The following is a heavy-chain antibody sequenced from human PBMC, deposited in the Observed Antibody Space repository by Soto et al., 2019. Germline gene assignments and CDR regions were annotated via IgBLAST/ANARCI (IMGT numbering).Heavy chain of an antibody. CDR2: IIPIFGTA. V-gene: IGHV1-69*13. D-gene: IGHD3-22*01. CDR3: ARAARYYYDSSGYYSDHFDY. Sequence: GASVKVSCKASGGTFSSYAISWVRQAPGQGLEWMGGIIPIFGTANYAQKFQGRVTITADESTSTAYMELSSLRSKDTAVYYCARAARYYYDSSGYYSDHFDYWGQGTLVTVSS. J-gene: IGHJ4*02. CDR1: GGTFSSYA.